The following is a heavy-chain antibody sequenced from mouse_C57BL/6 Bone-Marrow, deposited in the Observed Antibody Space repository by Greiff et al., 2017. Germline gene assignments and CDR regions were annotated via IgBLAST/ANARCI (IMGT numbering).Heavy chain of an antibody. D-gene: IGHD1-1*01. CDR3: TREGYYYGSSCYVDY. V-gene: IGHV1-15*01. CDR1: GYTFTDYE. Sequence: VQLQQSGAELVRPGASVTLSCKASGYTFTDYEMHWVKQTPVHGLEWIGAIDPETGGTAYNQKFKGKAILTADKSSSTAYMELRSLTSEDSAVYDCTREGYYYGSSCYVDYWGQGTTLTVSS. J-gene: IGHJ2*01. CDR2: IDPETGGT.